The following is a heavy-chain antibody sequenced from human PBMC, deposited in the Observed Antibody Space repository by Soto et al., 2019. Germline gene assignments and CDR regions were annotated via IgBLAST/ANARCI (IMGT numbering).Heavy chain of an antibody. D-gene: IGHD6-25*01. CDR1: GFTFDDYA. CDR2: ISWNSGSI. CDR3: VKVADFDYFDY. J-gene: IGHJ4*02. Sequence: GGSLRLSCAASGFTFDDYAMHWVRQAPGKGLEWVSGISWNSGSIGYADSVKGRFTISRDNAKNSLYLQMNSLRAEDTALYYCVKVADFDYFDYWGQGTLVTVS. V-gene: IGHV3-9*01.